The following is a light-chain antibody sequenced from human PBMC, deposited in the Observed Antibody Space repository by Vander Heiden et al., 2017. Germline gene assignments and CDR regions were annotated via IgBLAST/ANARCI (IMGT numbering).Light chain of an antibody. CDR1: SSYVGSYNL. CDR3: CSYAGSSTFFV. CDR2: EVN. V-gene: IGLV2-23*02. J-gene: IGLJ1*01. Sequence: QSALTQPASVSGSPGQSTTISCTGTSSYVGSYNLVSWYQQQPGKAPKLMIYEVNKRPSGVSNRFSGSKSGNTASLTISGLQAEDEAEYYCCSYAGSSTFFVFGTGTKVTVL.